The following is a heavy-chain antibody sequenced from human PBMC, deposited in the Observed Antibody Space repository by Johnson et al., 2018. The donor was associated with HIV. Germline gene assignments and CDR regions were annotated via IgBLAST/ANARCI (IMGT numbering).Heavy chain of an antibody. CDR3: ARSYYDFAPIGPAFDL. CDR1: GFTFDDYG. D-gene: IGHD3-3*01. J-gene: IGHJ3*01. V-gene: IGHV3-20*04. CDR2: INWNGGTT. Sequence: VQLVESGGGVLRPGGSLRLSCAASGFTFDDYGMNWVRQAPGKGLEWVSAINWNGGTTGYADSVKGRFTISRDNAKNSLYLQMNSLRPEDTAVYYCARSYYDFAPIGPAFDLWGQGTMVTVSS.